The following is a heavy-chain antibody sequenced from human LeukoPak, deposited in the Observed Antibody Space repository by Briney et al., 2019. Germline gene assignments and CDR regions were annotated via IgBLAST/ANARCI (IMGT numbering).Heavy chain of an antibody. V-gene: IGHV4-4*07. Sequence: SETLSLTCTVSGGSISSYYWSWIRQPAGKGLEWIGRIYTSGSTNYNPSLKSRVTMSVDTSKNQFSLKLSSVTAADTAVYYCARDAIRPFNTAMAPIDYWGQGTLVTVSS. CDR2: IYTSGST. CDR3: ARDAIRPFNTAMAPIDY. D-gene: IGHD5-18*01. CDR1: GGSISSYY. J-gene: IGHJ4*02.